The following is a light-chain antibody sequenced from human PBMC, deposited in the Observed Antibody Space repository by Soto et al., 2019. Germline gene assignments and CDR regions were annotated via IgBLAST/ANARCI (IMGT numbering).Light chain of an antibody. CDR3: SSYSSISTHV. CDR2: EVS. V-gene: IGLV2-14*01. J-gene: IGLJ1*01. Sequence: VLTQPASVSGSPGQSITISCTGTSSDVGGYNYISWFQQHPGKAPKLMIYEVSDRPSGVSNRFSGSKSGNTASLTISGLQAEDEADYYCSSYSSISTHVFGTGTKVTVL. CDR1: SSDVGGYNY.